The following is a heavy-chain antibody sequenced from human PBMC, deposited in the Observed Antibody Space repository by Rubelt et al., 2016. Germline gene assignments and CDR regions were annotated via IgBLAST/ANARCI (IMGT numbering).Heavy chain of an antibody. V-gene: IGHV1-18*01. D-gene: IGHD2-2*01. CDR3: ARGYCSSANCLFNWFDP. J-gene: IGHJ5*02. CDR2: LSAYTGNT. CDR1: GYTFTSYG. Sequence: QVQLVQSGAEVKKPGASVKVSCKASGYTFTSYGISCVRQAPGQGLAWMGWLSAYTGNTNYAQKLQGRGTLTTDNSTSTAYMELRSLRSDDTAVYFCARGYCSSANCLFNWFDPWGQGTLVTVSS.